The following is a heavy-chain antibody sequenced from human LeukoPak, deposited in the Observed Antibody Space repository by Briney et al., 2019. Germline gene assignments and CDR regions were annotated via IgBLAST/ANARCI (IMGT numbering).Heavy chain of an antibody. V-gene: IGHV3-30-3*01. D-gene: IGHD2-2*01. CDR3: ARDHVPAAMGQWAFDI. CDR2: ISYDGSNK. J-gene: IGHJ3*02. Sequence: GGSLRLSCAASGFTFSSYAMSWVRQAPGKGLEWVAVISYDGSNKYYADSVKGRFTISRDNSKNTLYLQMNSLRAEDTAVYYCARDHVPAAMGQWAFDIWGQGTMVTVSS. CDR1: GFTFSSYA.